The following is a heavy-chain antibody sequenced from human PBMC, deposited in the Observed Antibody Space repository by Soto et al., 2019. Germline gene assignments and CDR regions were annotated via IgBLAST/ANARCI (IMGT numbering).Heavy chain of an antibody. CDR3: AKAHFSARHSGYAVDY. Sequence: PGGSLRLSCAASGFTFSSYGMHWVRQAPGKGLEWVAVISYDGSNKYYADSVKGRFTISRDNSKNTLYLQMNSLRAEDTAVYYCAKAHFSARHSGYAVDYWGQGTLVTVSS. CDR1: GFTFSSYG. CDR2: ISYDGSNK. J-gene: IGHJ4*02. V-gene: IGHV3-30*18. D-gene: IGHD5-12*01.